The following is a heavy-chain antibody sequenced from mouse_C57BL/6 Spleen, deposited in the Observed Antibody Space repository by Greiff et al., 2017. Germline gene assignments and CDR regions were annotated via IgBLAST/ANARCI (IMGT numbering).Heavy chain of an antibody. CDR1: GYTFTSYW. Sequence: QVQLQQPGAELVKPGASVKVSCKASGYTFTSYWMHWVKQRPGQGLEWIGRIHPSDSDTNYNQKFKGKATLTVDKSASTAYMQLSSLTSEDSAVYYWAIERVYYDYAGYAMDDWGQGTSVTVSS. J-gene: IGHJ4*01. V-gene: IGHV1-74*01. D-gene: IGHD2-4*01. CDR3: AIERVYYDYAGYAMDD. CDR2: IHPSDSDT.